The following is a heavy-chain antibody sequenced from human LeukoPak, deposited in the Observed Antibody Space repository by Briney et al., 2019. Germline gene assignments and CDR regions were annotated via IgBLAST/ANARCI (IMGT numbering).Heavy chain of an antibody. J-gene: IGHJ4*02. CDR2: IKQDGSET. V-gene: IGHV3-7*01. Sequence: PGGSLRLSCAASGFTFSNYWVSWVRQAPGKGLEWVANIKQDGSETYYVDSVKGRFTISRDNAKNSLYLQMNSLRTEDTAVYYCARDPDFGGNFLNWGQGTLVTVSS. D-gene: IGHD4-23*01. CDR3: ARDPDFGGNFLN. CDR1: GFTFSNYW.